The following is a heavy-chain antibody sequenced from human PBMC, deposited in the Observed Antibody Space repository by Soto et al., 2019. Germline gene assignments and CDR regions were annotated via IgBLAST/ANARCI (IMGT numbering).Heavy chain of an antibody. CDR2: SSGSGGRT. CDR3: AKTLLSTSWYGLHDY. J-gene: IGHJ4*02. CDR1: EFTFSSYA. D-gene: IGHD6-13*01. V-gene: IGHV3-23*01. Sequence: GGSLRLSCAASEFTFSSYAMSWVRQAPGKGLEWVSASSGSGGRTYYADSVKGRFTISRDNSRNTLHLQMNSLRVEDTAVYYCAKTLLSTSWYGLHDYVSQGTLVTVSS.